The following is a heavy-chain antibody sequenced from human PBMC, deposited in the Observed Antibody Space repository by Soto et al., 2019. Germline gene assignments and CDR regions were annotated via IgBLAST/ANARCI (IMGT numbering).Heavy chain of an antibody. J-gene: IGHJ4*02. CDR3: AKDPTSYDSSAQFDS. D-gene: IGHD3-22*01. V-gene: IGHV3-23*01. CDR2: LSGSGVST. Sequence: GGSLRLSCVASGFPFSNYAMTRVRQAPGKGLEWASALSGSGVSTYYADSVKGRFTISRDNSNNTLYLQMNSLRAEDTAVYYCAKDPTSYDSSAQFDSWGQGTLVTVSS. CDR1: GFPFSNYA.